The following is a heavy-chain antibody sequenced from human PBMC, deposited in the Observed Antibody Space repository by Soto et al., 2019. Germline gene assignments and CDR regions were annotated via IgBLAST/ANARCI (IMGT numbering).Heavy chain of an antibody. CDR2: MYYSGST. CDR3: ARGSLSTVTANAFDV. V-gene: IGHV4-59*01. J-gene: IGHJ3*01. CDR1: GGSISDFY. D-gene: IGHD2-21*02. Sequence: QVQLQESGPGLVKPSETLSLTCTVSGGSISDFYWSWIRQPPGKALEWIGYGYMYYSGSTYYNPSLEGRVSISVDPSSNQFSLRLSSVTAADTAVYFCARGSLSTVTANAFDVWGPGGPVTVSS.